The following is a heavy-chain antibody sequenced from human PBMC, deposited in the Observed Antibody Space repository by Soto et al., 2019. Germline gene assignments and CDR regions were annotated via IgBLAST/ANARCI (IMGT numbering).Heavy chain of an antibody. CDR2: IYHSGST. V-gene: IGHV4-38-2*02. CDR3: ARDWGTGFYQLDS. Sequence: PSETLSLTCAVSGYSISTGFNWAWIRQPPGKGLEWIGSIYHSGSTYYNLSLKSRVTISSDASKNQISLKLSSVTAADTALYYWARDWGTGFYQLDSWGQGTLVTVSS. J-gene: IGHJ4*02. D-gene: IGHD2-2*01. CDR1: GYSISTGFN.